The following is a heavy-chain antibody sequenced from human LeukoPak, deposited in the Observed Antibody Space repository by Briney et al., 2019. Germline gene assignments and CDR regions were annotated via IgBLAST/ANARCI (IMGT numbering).Heavy chain of an antibody. J-gene: IGHJ4*02. V-gene: IGHV1-69*05. D-gene: IGHD3-22*01. Sequence: SVKVSCKASGGTFSSYAISWVRQAPGQGLEWMGRIIPIFGTANYAQKFQGRVTITTDESTSTAYMKLSSLRSEDTAVYYCAGLYYYDSSGAFDYWGQGTLVTVSS. CDR3: AGLYYYDSSGAFDY. CDR2: IIPIFGTA. CDR1: GGTFSSYA.